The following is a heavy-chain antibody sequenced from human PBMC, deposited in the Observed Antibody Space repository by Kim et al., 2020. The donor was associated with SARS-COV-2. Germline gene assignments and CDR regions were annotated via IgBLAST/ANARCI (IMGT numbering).Heavy chain of an antibody. J-gene: IGHJ4*02. CDR1: GFSITTYG. CDR2: MWNDGSKK. Sequence: GGSLRLSCAASGFSITTYGVHWVRQAPGKGLAWVAVMWNDGSKKDYGDSVKGRFTISRDSSKNTVYLQMDSLRAEDTAVYYCARDGGASLDYWGQGTLVTVSS. V-gene: IGHV3-33*08. CDR3: ARDGGASLDY. D-gene: IGHD3-16*01.